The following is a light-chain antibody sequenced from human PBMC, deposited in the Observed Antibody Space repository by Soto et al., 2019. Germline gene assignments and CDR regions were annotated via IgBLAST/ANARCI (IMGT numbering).Light chain of an antibody. V-gene: IGLV2-8*01. J-gene: IGLJ2*01. CDR2: EVT. Sequence: QSALTQPPSASGSPGQSVTISCTGTSNDVGGYNYVSWYQQHPGKAPKLMIYEVTERPSGVPDRFSGSKSGNTASLTVSGLQAEDEADYYCSSYAYTNNLLFGGGTKLTVL. CDR3: SSYAYTNNLL. CDR1: SNDVGGYNY.